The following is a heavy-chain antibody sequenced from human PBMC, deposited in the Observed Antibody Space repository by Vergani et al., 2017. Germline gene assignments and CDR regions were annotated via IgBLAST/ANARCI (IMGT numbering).Heavy chain of an antibody. D-gene: IGHD6-19*01. CDR2: IYYSWST. CDR3: AETAGIAVAGTFDY. Sequence: QVQLQESGPGLVKPSQTLSLTCTVPGGSISSGGYYWSWIRQHPGNGLEWIGYIYYSWSTYYNPSLKSQATISVDTSKNQFSLKLSSVTAADTAVYYCAETAGIAVAGTFDYWGQGTLVTVSS. J-gene: IGHJ4*02. V-gene: IGHV4-31*01. CDR1: GGSISSGGYY.